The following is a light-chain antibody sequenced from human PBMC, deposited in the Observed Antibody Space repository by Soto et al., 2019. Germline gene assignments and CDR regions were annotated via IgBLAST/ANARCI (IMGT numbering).Light chain of an antibody. CDR2: EVS. CDR3: CSYAGGSTL. V-gene: IGLV2-23*02. J-gene: IGLJ2*01. Sequence: QSALTQPASVSGSPGQSITISCTGTNSDVGSYNVVSWYQHHPGKAPKLIIYEVSRRPSGVSDRFSGSKSGNTASLTISGLQCEDEADYYCCSYAGGSTLFGGGTKVTVL. CDR1: NSDVGSYNV.